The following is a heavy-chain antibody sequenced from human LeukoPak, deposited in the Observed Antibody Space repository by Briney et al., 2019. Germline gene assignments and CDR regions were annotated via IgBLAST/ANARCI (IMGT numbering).Heavy chain of an antibody. CDR3: ARVPVRECHNYYYYGMDF. J-gene: IGHJ6*02. Sequence: ASVKVSCKACVYTFTGYYMHWVRQATGQGLAWMGWVNPNRGGTNHAQKFQRRVTMNRNTSISTAHMEPGRLRSDDTAVYYCARVPVRECHNYYYYGMDFWGQGTTVTVP. D-gene: IGHD3-10*01. CDR1: VYTFTGYY. CDR2: VNPNRGGT. V-gene: IGHV1-2*02.